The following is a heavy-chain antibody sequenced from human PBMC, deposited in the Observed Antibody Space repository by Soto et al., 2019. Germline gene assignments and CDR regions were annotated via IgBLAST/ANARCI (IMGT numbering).Heavy chain of an antibody. CDR2: INPNSGGT. J-gene: IGHJ3*02. D-gene: IGHD3-22*01. V-gene: IGHV1-2*02. Sequence: ASVNVSCKSSGYTFTGCYIHWVRRAPGQGLEWMGWINPNSGGTNYAQKFQGRVTMTRDTSISTAYMELSRLRSDDTAVYYCATGITMIVDDAFDIWGQGTMVTVSS. CDR3: ATGITMIVDDAFDI. CDR1: GYTFTGCY.